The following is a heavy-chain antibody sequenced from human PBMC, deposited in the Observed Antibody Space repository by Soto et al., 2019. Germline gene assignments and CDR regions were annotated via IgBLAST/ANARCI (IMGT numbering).Heavy chain of an antibody. CDR2: IGTAGDT. CDR1: GFTFSSYD. J-gene: IGHJ6*02. CDR3: ARVSSSYYYYGMDV. V-gene: IGHV3-13*01. D-gene: IGHD6-6*01. Sequence: PGGSLRLSCAASGFTFSSYDMHWVRQATGKGLEWVSAIGTAGDTYYPGSVKGRFTISRENAKNSLYLQMNSLRAEDTAVYYCARVSSSYYYYGMDVCGQGTTVTVSS.